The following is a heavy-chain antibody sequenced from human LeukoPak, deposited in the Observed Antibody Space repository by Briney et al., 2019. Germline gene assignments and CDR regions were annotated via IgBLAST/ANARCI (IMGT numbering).Heavy chain of an antibody. Sequence: GESLKISCKGSGYSFTNYWIGWVRQMPGKGLEWMGIIFPGDSSTRYSPSFQGQVPISADKSISTAYLQWSSLKASDTAMYYCARVLGLAVAGTIDYWGQGTLVTVSS. CDR3: ARVLGLAVAGTIDY. D-gene: IGHD6-19*01. V-gene: IGHV5-51*01. J-gene: IGHJ4*02. CDR2: IFPGDSST. CDR1: GYSFTNYW.